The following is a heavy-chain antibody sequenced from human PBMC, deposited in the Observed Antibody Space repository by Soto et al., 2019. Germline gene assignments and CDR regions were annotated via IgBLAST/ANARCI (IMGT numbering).Heavy chain of an antibody. CDR2: IYYSGST. V-gene: IGHV4-59*01. CDR1: GGSISSYY. J-gene: IGHJ6*03. D-gene: IGHD6-6*01. CDR3: ASVSSSSLGSYYYYYMDV. Sequence: SETLSLTCTVSGGSISSYYWSWIRQPPGKGLEWIGYIYYSGSTNYNPSLKSRVTISVDTSKNQFSLKLSSVTAADTAVYYCASVSSSSLGSYYYYYMDVWGKGTTVTVSS.